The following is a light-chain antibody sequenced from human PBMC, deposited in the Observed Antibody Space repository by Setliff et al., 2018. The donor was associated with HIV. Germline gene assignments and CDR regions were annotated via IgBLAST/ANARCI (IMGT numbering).Light chain of an antibody. CDR3: SSYTSSSTFFVV. CDR2: EVS. CDR1: SSDVGSYNR. J-gene: IGLJ2*01. V-gene: IGLV2-18*02. Sequence: QSALAQPPSVSGSPGQSVTISCTGTSSDVGSYNRVSWYQQPPGTAPKLLIYEVSNRPSGVPDRFSGSMSGNTASLTISGLQAEDEADYYCSSYTSSSTFFVVFGGGTKVTVL.